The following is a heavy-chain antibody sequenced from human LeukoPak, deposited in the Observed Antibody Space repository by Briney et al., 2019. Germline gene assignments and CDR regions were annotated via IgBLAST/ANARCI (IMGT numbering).Heavy chain of an antibody. CDR2: INSNGDRT. D-gene: IGHD6-13*01. CDR1: GFTFSSFT. Sequence: GGSLRLSCAASGFTFSSFTMHWARQAPGKGLEYVSSINSNGDRTYYANYVKGRYTISRYNSKNTLYLQMGGLSAEDMDVYYCARILVAAGSDYWGPGTLGTVSS. J-gene: IGHJ4*02. CDR3: ARILVAAGSDY. V-gene: IGHV3-64*01.